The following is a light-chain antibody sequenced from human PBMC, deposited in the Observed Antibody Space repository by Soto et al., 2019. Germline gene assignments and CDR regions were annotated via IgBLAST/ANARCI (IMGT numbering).Light chain of an antibody. CDR3: RSYNSSLSDV. Sequence: QSVLTQPPSVSGSPGQRVTISCTGSSSNIGAGYDVHWYQQHPGTAPKLLIYDNSNRPSGVPDRFSGSKSGTSASLAITGLQAEDEADYYCRSYNSSLSDVFGSGTKLTVL. CDR1: SSNIGAGYD. V-gene: IGLV1-40*01. CDR2: DNS. J-gene: IGLJ1*01.